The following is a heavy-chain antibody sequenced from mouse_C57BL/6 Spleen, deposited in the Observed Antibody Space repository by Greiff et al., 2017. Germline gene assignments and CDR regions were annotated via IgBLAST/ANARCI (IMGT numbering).Heavy chain of an antibody. CDR3: ATSYDYDDPSYAMDY. V-gene: IGHV2-5*01. CDR2: IWRGGST. J-gene: IGHJ4*01. Sequence: QVQLQQSGPGLVQPSQSLSITCTVSGFSLTSYGVHWVRQSPGKGLEWLGVIWRGGSTDYNAAFMSRLSITKDNSKSQVFFKMNSLQADDTAIYYCATSYDYDDPSYAMDYWGQGTSVTVSS. D-gene: IGHD2-4*01. CDR1: GFSLTSYG.